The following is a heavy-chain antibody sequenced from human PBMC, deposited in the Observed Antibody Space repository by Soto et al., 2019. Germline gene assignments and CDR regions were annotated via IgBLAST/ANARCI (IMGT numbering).Heavy chain of an antibody. CDR2: IYYSGST. CDR1: GGSTSSGDYY. J-gene: IGHJ5*02. Sequence: SETLSLTCAVSGGSTSSGDYYWSWIRQPPGKGLEWIGYIYYSGSTYYNPSLKSRVTISVDTSKNQFSLKLSSVTAADTAVYYCARGYCSGGSCYPGVYNWFDPWGQGTLVTVSS. D-gene: IGHD2-15*01. V-gene: IGHV4-30-4*01. CDR3: ARGYCSGGSCYPGVYNWFDP.